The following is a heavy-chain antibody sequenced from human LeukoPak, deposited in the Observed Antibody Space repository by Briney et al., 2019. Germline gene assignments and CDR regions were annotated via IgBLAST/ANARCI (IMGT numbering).Heavy chain of an antibody. CDR3: ARGPYSYDSSGAFDI. D-gene: IGHD3-22*01. J-gene: IGHJ3*02. CDR2: ISSSGST. CDR1: GDSISSGDYY. Sequence: SQTLSLTCTVSGDSISSGDYYWSWIRQPAGKGLEWIGRISSSGSTNYNPSLKSRVTISVDTSENQFSLKLSSVTAADTAVYFCARGPYSYDSSGAFDIWGQGTMVTVSS. V-gene: IGHV4-61*02.